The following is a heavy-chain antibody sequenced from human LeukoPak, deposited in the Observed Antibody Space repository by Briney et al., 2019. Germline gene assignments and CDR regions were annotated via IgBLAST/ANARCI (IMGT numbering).Heavy chain of an antibody. V-gene: IGHV3-30*18. J-gene: IGHJ6*02. D-gene: IGHD6-19*01. CDR3: AKESSYSSGWYMSVRSNSYGMDV. CDR1: GFTFSSYG. Sequence: PGGSLRLSCAASGFTFSSYGMHWVRQAPGKGLEWVAVISYDGSNKYYADSVKGRFTISRDNSKNTLYLQMNSLRAEDTAVYYCAKESSYSSGWYMSVRSNSYGMDVWGQGTTVTVSS. CDR2: ISYDGSNK.